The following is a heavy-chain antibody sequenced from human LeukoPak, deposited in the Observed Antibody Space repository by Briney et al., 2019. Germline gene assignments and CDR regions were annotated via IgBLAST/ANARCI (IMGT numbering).Heavy chain of an antibody. CDR3: ATGNSGSYLYFDY. Sequence: RGESLKISCKGSGYSFTSYWFGWVSQMPGKGLVWLGSIYPGDSDTRYSPSFQGQVTISADKSISTSYLQWSSLKASDTAMYYCATGNSGSYLYFDYWSQGTLVTVSS. D-gene: IGHD1-26*01. CDR2: IYPGDSDT. V-gene: IGHV5-51*01. CDR1: GYSFTSYW. J-gene: IGHJ4*02.